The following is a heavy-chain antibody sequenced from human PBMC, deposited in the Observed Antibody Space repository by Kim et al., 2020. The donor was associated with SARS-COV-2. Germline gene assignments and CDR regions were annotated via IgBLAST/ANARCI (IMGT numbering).Heavy chain of an antibody. J-gene: IGHJ4*02. V-gene: IGHV3-7*03. CDR3: ARDRGNLMIDY. Sequence: KYYVDSVKGRFTISRDNAKNSLYLQMNSLRAEDTAVYYCARDRGNLMIDYWGQGTLVTVSS. D-gene: IGHD4-4*01. CDR2: K.